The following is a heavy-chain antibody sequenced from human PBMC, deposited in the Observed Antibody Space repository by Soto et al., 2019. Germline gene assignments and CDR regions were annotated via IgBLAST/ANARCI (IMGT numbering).Heavy chain of an antibody. CDR3: ARGMTPPGAPAWYYFDS. V-gene: IGHV4-4*07. J-gene: IGHJ4*02. CDR1: GASIAGSSY. CDR2: FSLSGTT. Sequence: PSETVSLTCSVSGASIAGSSYWSWIRQPAGKGLEWIGRFSLSGTTNYSPSLRSRVTMSADVSKNQFSLRLTSVTAADTALYYCARGMTPPGAPAWYYFDSWGQGTLVTVSS. D-gene: IGHD2-8*02.